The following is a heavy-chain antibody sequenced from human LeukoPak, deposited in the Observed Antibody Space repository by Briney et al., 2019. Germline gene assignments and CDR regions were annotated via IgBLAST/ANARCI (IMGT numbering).Heavy chain of an antibody. J-gene: IGHJ5*02. CDR2: IYYSGST. D-gene: IGHD3-22*01. CDR3: ARQRFRGYYDSSGSRANGFDP. V-gene: IGHV4-39*01. Sequence: SETLSLTCTVSGGAISSSSYYWGWIRQPPGKGLEWIGSIYYSGSTYYNPSLKSRVTISVDTSKNQFSLKLSSVTAADTAVYYRARQRFRGYYDSSGSRANGFDPWGQGTLVTVSS. CDR1: GGAISSSSYY.